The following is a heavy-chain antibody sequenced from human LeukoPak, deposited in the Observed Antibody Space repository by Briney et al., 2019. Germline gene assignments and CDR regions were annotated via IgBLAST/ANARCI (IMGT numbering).Heavy chain of an antibody. CDR3: ARCPTYGSGNYGFFDY. CDR2: MSNSGVT. V-gene: IGHV4-31*03. Sequence: SQTLSLTCTVSGGSMRSGIYYWNWFRQNPEKGLEWIEYMSNSGVTNYNPSLRSRVTVSVDTSESQFSLRLSSATAADTAVYYCARCPTYGSGNYGFFDYWGQGTLVTVSS. J-gene: IGHJ4*02. CDR1: GGSMRSGIYY. D-gene: IGHD3-10*01.